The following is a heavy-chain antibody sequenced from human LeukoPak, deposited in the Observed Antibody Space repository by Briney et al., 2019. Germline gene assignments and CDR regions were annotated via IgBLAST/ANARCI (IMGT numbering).Heavy chain of an antibody. CDR2: IGEDGSET. CDR3: ARDPNRRFDL. D-gene: IGHD1-14*01. Sequence: GGSLRLSCATSGFTLSSYWMTWVRQAPGKGLEWGASIGEDGSETYYLDSVKGRFTFSRDNAKNSLYLQMNSLRGEDTAVYYCARDPNRRFDLWGEETLVTVSS. J-gene: IGHJ4*02. V-gene: IGHV3-7*01. CDR1: GFTLSSYW.